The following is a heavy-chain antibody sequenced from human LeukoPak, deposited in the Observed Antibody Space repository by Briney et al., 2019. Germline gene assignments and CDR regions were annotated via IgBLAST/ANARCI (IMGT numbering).Heavy chain of an antibody. D-gene: IGHD3-22*01. J-gene: IGHJ4*02. V-gene: IGHV3-23*01. CDR1: GFTFSGYV. Sequence: GGSLRLSCAASGFTFSGYVMSWVRQAPGKGLEWVSTISGSGGSTYYTDSVKGRFTISRDNSQNTLYLQMNSLRAEDTALYYCAKRIDANYYDSSGGQGTLVTVSS. CDR3: AKRIDANYYDSS. CDR2: ISGSGGST.